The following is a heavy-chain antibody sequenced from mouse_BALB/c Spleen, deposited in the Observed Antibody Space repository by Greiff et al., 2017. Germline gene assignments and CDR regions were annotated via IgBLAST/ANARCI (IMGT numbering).Heavy chain of an antibody. Sequence: EVKLMESGGGLVKPGGSLKLSCAASGFTFSSYAMSWVRQTPEKRLEWVASISSGGSTYYPDSVKGRFTISRDNARNILYLQMSSLRSEDTAMYYCARVPFYYVSSSYWYFDVWGAGTTVTVSS. D-gene: IGHD1-1*01. CDR2: ISSGGST. CDR3: ARVPFYYVSSSYWYFDV. V-gene: IGHV5-6-5*01. J-gene: IGHJ1*01. CDR1: GFTFSSYA.